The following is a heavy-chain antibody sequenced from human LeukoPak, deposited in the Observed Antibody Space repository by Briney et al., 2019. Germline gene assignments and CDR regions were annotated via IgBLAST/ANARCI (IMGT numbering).Heavy chain of an antibody. V-gene: IGHV3-23*01. Sequence: PGGSLRLSCAASGFSFNSYAMSWVRQAPGKGLEWVSTITRGGSSTFYADSVKGRFTISRDNSKNTLYLQMNSLRAEDTAVFYCTRDHPDCRGASCLFFDYWGQGTLVTVSS. CDR3: TRDHPDCRGASCLFFDY. CDR1: GFSFNSYA. J-gene: IGHJ4*02. D-gene: IGHD2-15*01. CDR2: ITRGGSST.